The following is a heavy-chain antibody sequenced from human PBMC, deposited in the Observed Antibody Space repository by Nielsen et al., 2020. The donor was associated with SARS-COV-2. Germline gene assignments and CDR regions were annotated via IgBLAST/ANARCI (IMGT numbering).Heavy chain of an antibody. J-gene: IGHJ6*02. Sequence: SLKISCAASGFTFDDYAMHWVRQAPGKGLEWVSGISWNSGSIGYADSVKGRFTISRDNAKNSLYLQMNSLRAEDTALYYCATSHYGSGSQDYYGMDVWGQGTTVTVSS. D-gene: IGHD3-10*01. V-gene: IGHV3-9*01. CDR3: ATSHYGSGSQDYYGMDV. CDR1: GFTFDDYA. CDR2: ISWNSGSI.